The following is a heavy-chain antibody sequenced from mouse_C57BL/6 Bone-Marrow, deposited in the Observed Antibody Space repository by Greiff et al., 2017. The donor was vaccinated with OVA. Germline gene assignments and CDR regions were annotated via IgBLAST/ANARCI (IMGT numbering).Heavy chain of an antibody. Sequence: EVQLQQSGAELVRPGASVKLSCTASGFNIKDDYMHWVKQRPEQGLEWIGWIDPENGDTVYASKFQGKATMTADTSSNTAYLQLSSLTSEDTAVYYCTSLYWYFDVWGTGTTVTVSS. CDR1: GFNIKDDY. J-gene: IGHJ1*03. V-gene: IGHV14-4*01. CDR2: IDPENGDT. CDR3: TSLYWYFDV. D-gene: IGHD1-1*01.